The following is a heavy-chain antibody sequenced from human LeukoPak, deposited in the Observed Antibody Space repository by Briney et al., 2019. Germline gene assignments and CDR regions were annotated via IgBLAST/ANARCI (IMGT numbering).Heavy chain of an antibody. CDR3: AKDATTYYYDSSGYHFDY. D-gene: IGHD3-22*01. J-gene: IGHJ4*02. Sequence: GGSLRLSCAASGFTFSSYGMHWVRQAPGKGLEWVAFIRYDGSNKYYADSVKGRFTISRDNSKNTLYLQMNSLRAEDTAVYYCAKDATTYYYDSSGYHFDYWGQGTLVSVSS. CDR2: IRYDGSNK. V-gene: IGHV3-30*02. CDR1: GFTFSSYG.